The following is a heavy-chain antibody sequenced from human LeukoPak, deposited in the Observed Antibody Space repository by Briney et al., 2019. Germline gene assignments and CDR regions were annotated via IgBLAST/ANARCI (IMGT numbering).Heavy chain of an antibody. Sequence: ASVKVSCKASGYTFTSYGISWVRQAPGQGLEWMGWISAYNGNTNYAQKLQGRVTMTTDTSTSTAYMELRGLRSDDTAVYYCARDFPLKSGYYNFDYWGQGTLVTVSS. D-gene: IGHD3-22*01. CDR1: GYTFTSYG. V-gene: IGHV1-18*01. CDR2: ISAYNGNT. CDR3: ARDFPLKSGYYNFDY. J-gene: IGHJ4*02.